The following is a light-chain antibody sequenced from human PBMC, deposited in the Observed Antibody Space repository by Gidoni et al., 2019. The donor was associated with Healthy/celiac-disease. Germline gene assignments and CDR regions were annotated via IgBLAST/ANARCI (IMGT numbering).Light chain of an antibody. J-gene: IGLJ2*01. CDR2: DVS. CDR3: SSYTSSSTLVV. V-gene: IGLV2-14*03. Sequence: QSALTQSASVSGSPGQSITISCTGTNSDVGGYNYVSWYQQHPGKAPKLMIYDVSNRPSGVSNRFSGSKSGNTASLTISGLQAEDEADYYCSSYTSSSTLVVFGGGTKLTVL. CDR1: NSDVGGYNY.